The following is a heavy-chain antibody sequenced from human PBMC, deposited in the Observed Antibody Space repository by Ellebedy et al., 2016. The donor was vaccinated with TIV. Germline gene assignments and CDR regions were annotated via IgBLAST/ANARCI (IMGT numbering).Heavy chain of an antibody. Sequence: GESLKISCAASGFTFSRYAMTWVRQAPGKGLEWVSGIVGSGGGIFYADSVKGRFTISRDNSKSTVDLQMNSLRAEDTAIYYCGRDRTPGDGYWVFDQWGQGALVTVSS. CDR3: GRDRTPGDGYWVFDQ. CDR1: GFTFSRYA. V-gene: IGHV3-23*01. J-gene: IGHJ4*02. D-gene: IGHD5-18*01. CDR2: IVGSGGGI.